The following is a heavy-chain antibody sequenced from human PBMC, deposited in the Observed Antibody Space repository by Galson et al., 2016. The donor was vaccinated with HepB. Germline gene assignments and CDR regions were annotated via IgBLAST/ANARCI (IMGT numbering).Heavy chain of an antibody. CDR3: ARDKKGITKYYYGMDV. CDR1: GFTFSSYS. D-gene: IGHD3-3*01. Sequence: SLRLSCAASGFTFSSYSMNWVRQAPGKGLEWVSYISSSSSTIYYADSLKGRFTIYRDNAKNSLYLQMNSLRDEDTAVYYCARDKKGITKYYYGMDVWGQGTTVTVSS. V-gene: IGHV3-48*02. CDR2: ISSSSSTI. J-gene: IGHJ6*02.